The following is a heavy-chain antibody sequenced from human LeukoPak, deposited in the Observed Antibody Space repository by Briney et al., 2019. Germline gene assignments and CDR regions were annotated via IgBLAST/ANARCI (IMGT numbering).Heavy chain of an antibody. CDR2: ISKDGTGT. Sequence: GGSLRLSCAASGFTFSNYAIHWVRQAPGKGLEWAALISKDGTGTYYPDSVKGRFTISRDNSKNTLYLQMNSLRTEDTAMYYCAILGYSSSVFDCWGQGILVTVSS. CDR3: AILGYSSSVFDC. J-gene: IGHJ4*02. D-gene: IGHD2-2*01. V-gene: IGHV3-30-3*01. CDR1: GFTFSNYA.